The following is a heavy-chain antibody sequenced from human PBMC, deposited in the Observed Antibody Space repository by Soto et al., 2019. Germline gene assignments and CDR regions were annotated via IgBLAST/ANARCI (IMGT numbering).Heavy chain of an antibody. D-gene: IGHD5-12*01. CDR1: GFAFSSYG. V-gene: IGHV3-30*18. J-gene: IGHJ4*02. Sequence: GGSLRLSCAASGFAFSSYGMHWVRQAPGKGLEWVAVISYDGSNKYYADSVKGRFTISRDNSKNTLYLQMNSLRAEDTAVYYCAKDIYDLARDFDYWGQGTLVTVSS. CDR2: ISYDGSNK. CDR3: AKDIYDLARDFDY.